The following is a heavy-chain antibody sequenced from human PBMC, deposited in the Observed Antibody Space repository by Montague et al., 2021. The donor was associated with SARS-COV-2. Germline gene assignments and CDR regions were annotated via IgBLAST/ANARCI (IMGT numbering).Heavy chain of an antibody. J-gene: IGHJ4*02. V-gene: IGHV3-30*04. CDR3: AREGLGNYYDSSGYYPFDY. D-gene: IGHD3-22*01. Sequence: SLRLSCAASGFTFSSYAMHWVRQAPGKVLEWVAVISYDGSNKYXXXSXXXRFXISRDNSKNTLYLQMNSLRAEDTAVSYCAREGLGNYYDSSGYYPFDYWGQGTLVTVSS. CDR1: GFTFSSYA. CDR2: ISYDGSNK.